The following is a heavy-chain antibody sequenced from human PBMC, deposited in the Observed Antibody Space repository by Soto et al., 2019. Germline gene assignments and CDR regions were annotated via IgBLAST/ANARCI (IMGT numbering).Heavy chain of an antibody. J-gene: IGHJ4*02. D-gene: IGHD3-10*01. CDR1: GYTFTSYY. CDR2: INPSGGST. V-gene: IGHV1-46*01. CDR3: AYGSGSYYIDY. Sequence: QVQLVQSGAEVKKPGASVKVSCKASGYTFTSYYMHWVRQASGKGLEWMGIINPSGGSTSYAQKFQGRVTMTRDTSTSTVYMELSSLRSEDTAVYYWAYGSGSYYIDYWGQGTLVTVSS.